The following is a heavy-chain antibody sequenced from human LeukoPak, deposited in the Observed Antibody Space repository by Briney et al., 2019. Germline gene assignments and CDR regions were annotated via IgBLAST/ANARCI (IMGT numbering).Heavy chain of an antibody. CDR3: ARVISGYDSSGYRDY. V-gene: IGHV3-74*01. Sequence: GGPLRLSCGASGFTFSRYWMHWVRHTPSKGLVWVSRINSVGSSTIYADPVQGRFTISRDNANNTLYLQMNSLRAEDTAIYYCARVISGYDSSGYRDYGGQGTLVTVS. J-gene: IGHJ4*02. D-gene: IGHD3-22*01. CDR2: INSVGSST. CDR1: GFTFSRYW.